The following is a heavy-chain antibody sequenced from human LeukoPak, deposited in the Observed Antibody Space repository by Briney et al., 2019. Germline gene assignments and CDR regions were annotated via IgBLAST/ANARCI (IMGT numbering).Heavy chain of an antibody. CDR1: GFTFSSYG. CDR3: AREKRITMVRGVTRVTRVFDY. CDR2: IWYDGSNK. Sequence: GGSLRLSCAASGFTFSSYGMHWVRQAPGKGLEWVAVIWYDGSNKYYADSVKGRFTISRDNSKNTLYLQMNSLRAEDTAVYYCAREKRITMVRGVTRVTRVFDYWGQGTLVTVSS. V-gene: IGHV3-33*08. J-gene: IGHJ4*02. D-gene: IGHD3-10*01.